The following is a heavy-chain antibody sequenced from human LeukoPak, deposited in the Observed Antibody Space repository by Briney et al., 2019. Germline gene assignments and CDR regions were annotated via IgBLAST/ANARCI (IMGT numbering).Heavy chain of an antibody. CDR3: AKGGSYDSSGYTYY. CDR2: ISGSGGST. Sequence: PGGSLRLSCAASGFTFSSYAMSWVRQAPGKGLEWVSAISGSGGSTYYADSVKGRFTISRDNSKNTLYLQMNSLRAEDTAVYYCAKGGSYDSSGYTYYWGQGTLVTVSS. J-gene: IGHJ4*02. V-gene: IGHV3-23*01. D-gene: IGHD3-22*01. CDR1: GFTFSSYA.